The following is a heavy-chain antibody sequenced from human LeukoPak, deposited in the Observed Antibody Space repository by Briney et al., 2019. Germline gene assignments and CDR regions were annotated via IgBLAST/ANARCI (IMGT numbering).Heavy chain of an antibody. CDR1: GFTFSGSA. Sequence: GGSLKLSCAASGFTFSGSAIHWVRQSSGKGLEWVGQIDKKDKGYATATAYAASVKGRFTISRDDSINTSYLQMKSLKTEDTALYYCARDSGTYNWFVPWGQGTLVTVSS. CDR2: IDKKDKGYATAT. V-gene: IGHV3-73*01. J-gene: IGHJ5*02. CDR3: ARDSGTYNWFVP. D-gene: IGHD1-26*01.